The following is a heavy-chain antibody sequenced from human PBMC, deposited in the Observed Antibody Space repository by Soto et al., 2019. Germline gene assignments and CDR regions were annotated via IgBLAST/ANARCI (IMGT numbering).Heavy chain of an antibody. CDR1: GYTFTSYG. J-gene: IGHJ6*03. CDR3: ARGGSNIVVVPAAMLGYMDV. Sequence: ASVXVSCKASGYTFTSYGISWVRQAPGQGLEWMGWISAYNGNTNYAQKLQGRVTMTTDTSTSTAYMELRSLRSDDTAVYYCARGGSNIVVVPAAMLGYMDVWGKGTTVTVSS. CDR2: ISAYNGNT. D-gene: IGHD2-2*01. V-gene: IGHV1-18*01.